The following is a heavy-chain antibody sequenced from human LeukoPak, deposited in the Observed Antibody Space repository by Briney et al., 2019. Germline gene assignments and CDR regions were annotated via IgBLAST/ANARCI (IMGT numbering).Heavy chain of an antibody. CDR2: ISYDGSNK. V-gene: IGHV3-30-3*01. Sequence: PGMSLRLSCAASGFTFSSYAMHWVRQAPGKGLEWVAVISYDGSNKYYADSVKGRFTISRDNSKNTLYLQMNSLRAEDTAVYYCARHTTSYDILTGYTFDYWGQGTLVTVSS. CDR1: GFTFSSYA. D-gene: IGHD3-9*01. J-gene: IGHJ4*02. CDR3: ARHTTSYDILTGYTFDY.